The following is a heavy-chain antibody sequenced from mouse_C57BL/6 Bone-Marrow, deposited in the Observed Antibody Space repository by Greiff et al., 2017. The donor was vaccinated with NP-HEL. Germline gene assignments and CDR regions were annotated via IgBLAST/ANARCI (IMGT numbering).Heavy chain of an antibody. CDR1: GYAFSSYW. J-gene: IGHJ2*01. CDR2: IYPGDGDT. D-gene: IGHD1-1*01. Sequence: VKLQESGAELVKPGASVKISCKASGYAFSSYWMNWVKQRPGKGLEWIGQIYPGDGDTNYNGKFKGKATLTADKSSSTAYMQLSSLTSEDSAVYFCARSFITTVVEDYWGQGTTLTVSS. V-gene: IGHV1-80*01. CDR3: ARSFITTVVEDY.